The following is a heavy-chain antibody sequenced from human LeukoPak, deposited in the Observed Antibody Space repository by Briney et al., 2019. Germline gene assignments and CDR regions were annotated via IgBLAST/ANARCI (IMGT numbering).Heavy chain of an antibody. CDR1: GDSINSYH. V-gene: IGHV4-4*07. D-gene: IGHD3-22*01. J-gene: IGHJ4*02. CDR3: ARDDSSRDDSGSYHY. CDR2: IHMSGGT. Sequence: SETPSLTCTVSGDSINSYHWSWIRQPAGKGLEWIGRIHMSGGTNYNPSLRSRVAISMDNSKNQFSLKLKSVTAADTAVYYCARDDSSRDDSGSYHYWGQGTLVTISS.